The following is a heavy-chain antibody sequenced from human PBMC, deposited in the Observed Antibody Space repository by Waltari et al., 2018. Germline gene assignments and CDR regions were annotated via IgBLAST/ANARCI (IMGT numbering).Heavy chain of an antibody. Sequence: EVQLVESGGGLVKPGGSLRLSCAASGFTFSSYSLHWVRQAPGKGLEWVSSISSSSSYIYYADSVKGRFTISRDNAKNSLYLQMNSLRAEDTAVYYCARVLRDFDLGGMDVWGQGTTVTVSS. J-gene: IGHJ6*02. CDR2: ISSSSSYI. CDR1: GFTFSSYS. V-gene: IGHV3-21*01. D-gene: IGHD3-9*01. CDR3: ARVLRDFDLGGMDV.